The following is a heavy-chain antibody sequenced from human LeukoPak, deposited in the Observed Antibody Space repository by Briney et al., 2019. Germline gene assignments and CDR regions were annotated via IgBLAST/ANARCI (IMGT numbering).Heavy chain of an antibody. D-gene: IGHD3-10*01. CDR1: GFTFSSYS. CDR2: ISSSSSYI. CDR3: ARDRAELLWFGERSGWFDP. V-gene: IGHV3-21*01. Sequence: PGGSLRLSCAASGFTFSSYSMNWVRQAPGKGLEWVSSISSSSSYIYYADSVKGRFTISRDNAKNSLYLQMNSLRAEDTAVYYCARDRAELLWFGERSGWFDPWGQGTLVTLSS. J-gene: IGHJ5*02.